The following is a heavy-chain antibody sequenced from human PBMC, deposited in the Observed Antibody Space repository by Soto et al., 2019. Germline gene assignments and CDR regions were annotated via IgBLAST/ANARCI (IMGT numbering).Heavy chain of an antibody. CDR3: TRLSPYRSSSSYGMDV. D-gene: IGHD6-6*01. V-gene: IGHV3-73*01. J-gene: IGHJ6*02. Sequence: GGSLRLSCAASGFTFSGSAMHWVRQASGKGLEWVGRIRSKANSYATAYAASVKGRFTISRDDSKNTAHLQTNSLKTEDTAVYYCTRLSPYRSSSSYGMDVWGQGTTVTVSS. CDR1: GFTFSGSA. CDR2: IRSKANSYAT.